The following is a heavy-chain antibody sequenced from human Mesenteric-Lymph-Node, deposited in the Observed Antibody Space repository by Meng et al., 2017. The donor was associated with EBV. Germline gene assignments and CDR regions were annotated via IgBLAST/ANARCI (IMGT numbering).Heavy chain of an antibody. CDR2: IYYSGTT. D-gene: IGHD3-16*01. CDR3: ARTPYDYVWGMSEFDS. CDR1: GSAISRSNW. Sequence: VQVRGSGPGLVKPSDTLSRTCAVSGSAISRSNWWCWIRQPPGKGLEWLGYIYYSGTTYYSPSLKSRVTMSVDTSNNQFSLKLTSVTAVDTAVYYCARTPYDYVWGMSEFDSWGQGTLVTVSS. V-gene: IGHV4-28*01. J-gene: IGHJ4*02.